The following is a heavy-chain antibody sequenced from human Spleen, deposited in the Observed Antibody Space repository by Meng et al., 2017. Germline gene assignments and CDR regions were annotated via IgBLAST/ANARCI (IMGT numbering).Heavy chain of an antibody. D-gene: IGHD5-18*01. CDR1: GGTFSSYA. CDR2: IIPIFGTA. CDR3: ARDPIQLWPRSAYFDL. Sequence: QVQLGQSGAKWRTPGSSGKVSCKASGGTFSSYAISWVRQAPGQGLEWMGGIIPIFGTANYAQKFQGRVTMTRDTSISTAYMELSRLRSDDTAVYYCARDPIQLWPRSAYFDLWGRGTLVTVSS. V-gene: IGHV1-69*06. J-gene: IGHJ2*01.